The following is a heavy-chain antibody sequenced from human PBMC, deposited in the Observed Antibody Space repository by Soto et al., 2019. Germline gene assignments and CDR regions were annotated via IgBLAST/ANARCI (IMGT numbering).Heavy chain of an antibody. V-gene: IGHV3-33*01. CDR1: GFTFSSYG. J-gene: IGHJ6*02. CDR3: ARDYGGNSIPWVYYYYYGMDV. CDR2: IWYDGSNK. D-gene: IGHD2-21*02. Sequence: GGSLRLSCAASGFTFSSYGMHWVRQAPGKGLEWVAVIWYDGSNKYYADSVKGRFTISRDNSKNTLYLQMNSLRAEDTAVYYCARDYGGNSIPWVYYYYYGMDVWGQGTTVTVSS.